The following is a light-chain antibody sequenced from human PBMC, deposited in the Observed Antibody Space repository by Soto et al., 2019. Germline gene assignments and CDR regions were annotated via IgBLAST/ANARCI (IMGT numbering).Light chain of an antibody. J-gene: IGKJ1*01. Sequence: EIVLTQSPATLSLSPGDRATLSCRASPSVSSDLAWYQQKPGQAPRLLIYDASNRATGIPARFSGSGSGTDFTLTISSLEPEEFAVDYCQQRSNWPWAFGQGTKVEIK. V-gene: IGKV3-11*01. CDR2: DAS. CDR3: QQRSNWPWA. CDR1: PSVSSD.